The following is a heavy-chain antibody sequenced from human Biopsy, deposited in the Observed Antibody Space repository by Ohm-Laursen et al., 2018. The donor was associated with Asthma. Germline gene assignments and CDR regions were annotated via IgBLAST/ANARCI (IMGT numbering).Heavy chain of an antibody. Sequence: ASVKVSCKTSGYTFNSAGITWVRQAPGQGLEWMGWISVYNGNTKVAQKLQDRVTMITDTSTSTAYMELRSLRSDDTAVYFCARAVDYSTYYGIDVWGQGTPVTVS. J-gene: IGHJ6*02. V-gene: IGHV1-18*01. CDR1: GYTFNSAG. CDR3: ARAVDYSTYYGIDV. CDR2: ISVYNGNT. D-gene: IGHD3-10*01.